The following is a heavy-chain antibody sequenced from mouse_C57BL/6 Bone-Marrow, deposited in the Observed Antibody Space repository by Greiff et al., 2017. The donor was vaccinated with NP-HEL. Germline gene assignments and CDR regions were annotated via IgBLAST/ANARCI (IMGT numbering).Heavy chain of an antibody. D-gene: IGHD2-4*01. V-gene: IGHV7-3*01. J-gene: IGHJ4*01. CDR2: IRNRANGYTT. Sequence: EVKVVESGGGLVQPGGSLSLSCAASGFTFTDYYMSWVRQPPGKALEWLVFIRNRANGYTTEYSASVKGRFTISRANSPSILYLQMNALRAEDIATYSCARSVSYYYADDPFYALYYWGQGTSVTVSS. CDR3: ARSVSYYYADDPFYALYY. CDR1: GFTFTDYY.